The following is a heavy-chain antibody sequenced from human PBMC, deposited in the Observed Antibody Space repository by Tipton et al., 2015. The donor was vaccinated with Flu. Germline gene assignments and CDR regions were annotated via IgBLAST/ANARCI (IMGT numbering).Heavy chain of an antibody. Sequence: GLVKPSETLSLTCAVSGYSISSGYYWGWIRQPPGKGLEWIGSIYHSGSTYYNPSLKSRVTISVDTSKNQFSLKLSSVTAADTAVYYCARGRGIAAAGPCDYWGQGTLVTVSS. CDR1: GYSISSGYY. J-gene: IGHJ4*02. V-gene: IGHV4-38-2*01. D-gene: IGHD6-13*01. CDR2: IYHSGST. CDR3: ARGRGIAAAGPCDY.